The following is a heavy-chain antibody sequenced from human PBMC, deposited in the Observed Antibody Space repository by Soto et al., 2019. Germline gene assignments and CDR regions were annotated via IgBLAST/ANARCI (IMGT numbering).Heavy chain of an antibody. V-gene: IGHV3-33*01. CDR1: GFGLSSLG. D-gene: IGHD6-6*01. CDR2: ICSIGSNK. Sequence: GRWRRRSGVAAGFGLSSLGTHWVRPPRGKGRGWVAAICSIGSNKYYADSMKGRFTISRDNSKNTLYLQMNSLRDEDTAVSYCARDKRRSSSSGYYFDYWGQGTLVTVSS. CDR3: ARDKRRSSSSGYYFDY. J-gene: IGHJ4*02.